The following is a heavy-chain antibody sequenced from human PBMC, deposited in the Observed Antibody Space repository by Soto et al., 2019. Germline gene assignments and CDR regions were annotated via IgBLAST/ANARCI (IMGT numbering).Heavy chain of an antibody. J-gene: IGHJ5*01. D-gene: IGHD3-3*01. CDR1: GFTFSRHA. V-gene: IGHV3-30*04. CDR2: ISRDGSYI. CDR3: QSTRNGAVADSFDS. Sequence: GGSLRLSCAASGFTFSRHAIHWVRLTPGRGLEWVLAISRDGSYIYYTDSVKGRFTVSRDNSKNTVFVQMNRLIPDDTALYFWQSTRNGAVADSFDSWGQGTRVTVSS.